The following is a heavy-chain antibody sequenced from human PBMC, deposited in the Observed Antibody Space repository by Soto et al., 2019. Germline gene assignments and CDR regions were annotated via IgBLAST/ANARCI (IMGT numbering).Heavy chain of an antibody. V-gene: IGHV3-30*03. CDR1: GFTFSNYA. CDR2: ISYDGNNK. J-gene: IGHJ4*02. CDR3: ARDALSPSGGCYS. D-gene: IGHD3-3*02. Sequence: QEQLVESGGGVVQPGRSLRLSCAASGFTFSNYAMHWVRQAPGKGLEWVAVISYDGNNKYYAESVKGRFTISRDSSKNTLYLQMNSLIAEDTAVYYCARDALSPSGGCYSWGQGTLVTVSS.